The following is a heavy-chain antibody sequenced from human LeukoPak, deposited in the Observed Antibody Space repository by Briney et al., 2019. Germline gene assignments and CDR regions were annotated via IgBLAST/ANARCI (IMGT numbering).Heavy chain of an antibody. CDR1: GFTFDDYA. D-gene: IGHD6-19*01. J-gene: IGHJ5*02. CDR2: ISWNSGSI. CDR3: AKCSTSAYTTGWCNWIDP. V-gene: IGHV3-9*01. Sequence: PGGSLRLSCAASGFTFDDYAMHWVRQAPGKGLEWVSGISWNSGSIGYADSVKGRFTVSRDTSKNTLYLQMNSLRADDTAVYYCAKCSTSAYTTGWCNWIDPWGQGTLVTVSS.